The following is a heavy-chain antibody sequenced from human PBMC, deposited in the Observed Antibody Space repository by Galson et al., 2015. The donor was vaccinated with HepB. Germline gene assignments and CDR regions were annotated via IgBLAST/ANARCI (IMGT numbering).Heavy chain of an antibody. CDR2: VYPGDANA. CDR1: GYSCPSYW. V-gene: IGHV5-51*03. J-gene: IGHJ4*02. CDR3: ARRSSLDVNDF. Sequence: QSGAEVIKAGESLMISCRGFGYSCPSYWVCWVRQMSGKGLEWMGGVYPGDANARSSPAFQGQGTISAEKSHRPAYLQWSTLKASDTAMYYCARRSSLDVNDFWGQGTLFTVSS.